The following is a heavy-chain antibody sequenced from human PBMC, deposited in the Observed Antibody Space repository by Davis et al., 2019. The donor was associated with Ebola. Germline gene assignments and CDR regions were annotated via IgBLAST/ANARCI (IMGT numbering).Heavy chain of an antibody. CDR1: GYTFTSYY. CDR2: INPSGGST. D-gene: IGHD3-3*01. CDR3: ARVGLRFGMDV. Sequence: ASVKVSCKASGYTFTSYYMHWVRQAPGQGLEWMGIINPSGGSTSYAQKLQGRVTMTTDTSTSTAYMELRSLRSDDTAVYYCARVGLRFGMDVWGQGTTVTVSS. J-gene: IGHJ6*02. V-gene: IGHV1-46*01.